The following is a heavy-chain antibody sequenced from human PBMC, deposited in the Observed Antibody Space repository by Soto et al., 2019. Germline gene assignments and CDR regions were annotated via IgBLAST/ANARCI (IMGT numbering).Heavy chain of an antibody. J-gene: IGHJ4*02. CDR3: ASEAVATITFDY. Sequence: PSETLSLTCTVSGGSISNYYWSWIRQPPGKGLEWIGHIFYSGTTNYNPSLKSRVTISVDTSKSQFSLKLNSVTAADTAVHYCASEAVATITFDYWGQETLVPVSS. D-gene: IGHD5-12*01. V-gene: IGHV4-59*01. CDR1: GGSISNYY. CDR2: IFYSGTT.